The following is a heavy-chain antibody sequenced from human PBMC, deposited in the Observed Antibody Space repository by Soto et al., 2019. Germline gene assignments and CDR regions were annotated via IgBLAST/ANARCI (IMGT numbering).Heavy chain of an antibody. J-gene: IGHJ4*02. V-gene: IGHV5-51*01. Sequence: ESLTISCTGSGYSFTSYWIGLVRQMPGKGLEWMGIIYPGDSDTRYSPSFQGQVTISADKSISTAYLQWSSLKASDTAMYYCAKPRRGYSGYVVFDYWGQGTLVTVYS. D-gene: IGHD5-12*01. CDR3: AKPRRGYSGYVVFDY. CDR2: IYPGDSDT. CDR1: GYSFTSYW.